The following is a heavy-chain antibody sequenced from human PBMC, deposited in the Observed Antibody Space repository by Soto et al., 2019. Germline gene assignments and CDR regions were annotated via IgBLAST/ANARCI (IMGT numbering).Heavy chain of an antibody. CDR1: GFTFSSYD. J-gene: IGHJ4*02. CDR2: IGTAGDP. V-gene: IGHV3-13*05. Sequence: PGGSLRLSCAASGFTFSSYDMHWVRQATGKGLEWVSAIGTAGDPYYPGSVKGRFTISRENAKNSLYLQTNSLRAGDTAVYYCARARLGYGYFDYWGQGTLVTVSS. CDR3: ARARLGYGYFDY. D-gene: IGHD3-16*01.